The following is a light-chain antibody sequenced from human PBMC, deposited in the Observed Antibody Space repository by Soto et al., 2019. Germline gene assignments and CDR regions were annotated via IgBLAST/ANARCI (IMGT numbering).Light chain of an antibody. CDR1: QSVSSN. CDR2: AAS. J-gene: IGKJ3*01. V-gene: IGKV3-15*01. CDR3: QQYNNWPPFT. Sequence: ELVMTQSPATLSVSPGERATLSCRASQSVSSNLAWYQQKPGQGPRLLIYAASTRATGIPARFSGSGSGTEVTLTISSLQSEDFAVYYCQQYNNWPPFTFGPGTNVDIK.